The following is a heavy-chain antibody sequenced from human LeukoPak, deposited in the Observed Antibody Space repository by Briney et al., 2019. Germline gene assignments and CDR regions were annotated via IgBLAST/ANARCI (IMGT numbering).Heavy chain of an antibody. CDR2: IKEDGSEK. CDR3: ARSDPRSCDI. V-gene: IGHV3-7*01. CDR1: GFTFSNAW. Sequence: GGSLRLSCAASGFTFSNAWMSWVRQAPGKGLEWVATIKEDGSEKNYLDSVKGRFAISRDNAKNSLYLQINSLRVEDTAVYYCARSDPRSCDIWGQGTMVTVSS. J-gene: IGHJ3*02.